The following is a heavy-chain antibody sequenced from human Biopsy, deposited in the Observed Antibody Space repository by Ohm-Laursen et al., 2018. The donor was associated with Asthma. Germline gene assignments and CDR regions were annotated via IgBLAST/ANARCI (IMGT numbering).Heavy chain of an antibody. V-gene: IGHV1-18*01. CDR1: GYTFNSAG. D-gene: IGHD3-10*01. CDR2: ISVYNGNT. Sequence: SSVKVSCKTSGYTFNSAGITRVRQAPGQGLEWMGWISVYNGNTKVAQKLQDRVTMITDTSTSAAYMELRSLRSDDTAVYFCARAVDYSHYYGIDVWGQGTTVTVS. CDR3: ARAVDYSHYYGIDV. J-gene: IGHJ6*02.